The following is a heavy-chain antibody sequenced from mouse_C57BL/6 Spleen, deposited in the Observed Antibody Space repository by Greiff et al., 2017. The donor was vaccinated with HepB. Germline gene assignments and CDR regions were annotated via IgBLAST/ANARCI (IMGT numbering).Heavy chain of an antibody. Sequence: QVQLQQPGAELVRPGSSVKLSCKASGYTFTSYWMDWVKQRPGQGLEWIGNIYPSDSETHYNQKFKDKATLTVDKSSSTAYMQLSSLTSEDSAVYYCARELGHGAYWGQGTLVTVSA. CDR1: GYTFTSYW. CDR2: IYPSDSET. V-gene: IGHV1-61*01. J-gene: IGHJ3*01. CDR3: ARELGHGAY. D-gene: IGHD4-1*01.